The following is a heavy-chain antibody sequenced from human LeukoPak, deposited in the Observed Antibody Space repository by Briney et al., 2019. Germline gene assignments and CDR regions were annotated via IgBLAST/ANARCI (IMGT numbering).Heavy chain of an antibody. V-gene: IGHV4-30-4*08. CDR3: ARLKLEVVPAAIIDY. CDR1: GGSISSGDYY. Sequence: SETLSLTCTVSGGSISSGDYYWSWIRQPPGKGLEWIGYIYYSGSTYYNPSLKRRVTISVDTSKNQFSLRLSSVTAADTAVYYCARLKLEVVPAAIIDYWGQGTLVTVSS. D-gene: IGHD2-2*02. J-gene: IGHJ4*02. CDR2: IYYSGST.